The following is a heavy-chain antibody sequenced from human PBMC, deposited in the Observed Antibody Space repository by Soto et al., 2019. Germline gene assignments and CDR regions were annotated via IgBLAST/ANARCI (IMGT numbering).Heavy chain of an antibody. CDR1: GGTFSSYA. Sequence: QVQLVQSGAEVKNPGSSVKVSCKASGGTFSSYAISWVRQAPGQGLEWMGGIIPIFGTANYAQKFQGRVTITADESTSTAYMELSSLRSEDTAVYYCARGTPEWEVTTSYFDYWGQGTLVTVSS. CDR2: IIPIFGTA. CDR3: ARGTPEWEVTTSYFDY. D-gene: IGHD4-17*01. J-gene: IGHJ4*02. V-gene: IGHV1-69*01.